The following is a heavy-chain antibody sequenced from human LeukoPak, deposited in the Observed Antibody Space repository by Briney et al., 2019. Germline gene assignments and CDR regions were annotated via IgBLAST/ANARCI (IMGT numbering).Heavy chain of an antibody. CDR3: AKLGIVVVVAATTWFDP. J-gene: IGHJ5*02. Sequence: GGSLRLSCAASGFTFSSYATSWVRQAPGKGLGWVSAISGSGGSTYYADSVKGRFTISRDNSKNTLYLQMNSLRAEDTAVYYCAKLGIVVVVAATTWFDPWGQGTLVTVSS. CDR1: GFTFSSYA. D-gene: IGHD2-15*01. V-gene: IGHV3-23*01. CDR2: ISGSGGST.